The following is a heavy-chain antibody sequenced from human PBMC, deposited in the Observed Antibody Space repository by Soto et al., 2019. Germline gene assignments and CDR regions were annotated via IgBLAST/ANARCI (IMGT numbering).Heavy chain of an antibody. J-gene: IGHJ4*02. V-gene: IGHV3-23*01. CDR3: VKGTLGDCSSGSCHWASFDY. D-gene: IGHD2-15*01. CDR1: GFTFSSYA. Sequence: GGSLRLSCAASGFTFSSYAMSWVRQAPGKGLEWVSAISGSGGSTYYADSVKGRFTISRDNSKNTLYLQMNSLRAEDTAVYYCVKGTLGDCSSGSCHWASFDYWGQGTLVTVSS. CDR2: ISGSGGST.